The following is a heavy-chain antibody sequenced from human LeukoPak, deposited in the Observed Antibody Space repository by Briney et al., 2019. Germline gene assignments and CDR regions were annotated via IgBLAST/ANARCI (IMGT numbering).Heavy chain of an antibody. V-gene: IGHV3-21*01. Sequence: GGSLRLSCAASGFTFSSYSMNWVRQAPGKGLEWVSSISSSSSYIYYADSVKGRFTISRDNAKNSLYLQMNSLRAEDTAVYYCEVGYCSSTSCYTRTINGMDVWGQGTTVTVSS. CDR3: EVGYCSSTSCYTRTINGMDV. CDR2: ISSSSSYI. D-gene: IGHD2-2*02. CDR1: GFTFSSYS. J-gene: IGHJ6*02.